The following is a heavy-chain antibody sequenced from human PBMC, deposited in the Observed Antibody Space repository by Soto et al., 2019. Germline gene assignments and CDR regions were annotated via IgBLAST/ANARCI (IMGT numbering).Heavy chain of an antibody. D-gene: IGHD3-10*01. V-gene: IGHV4-4*02. CDR1: GGSISSSNW. CDR3: ARVPLYGSGSYVFDD. J-gene: IGHJ4*02. CDR2: IYHSGST. Sequence: SETLSLTCAVSGGSISSSNWWSWVRQPPGKGLEWIGEIYHSGSTNYNPSLKSRVTISVDKSKNQFSLKLSSVTAADTAVYYCARVPLYGSGSYVFDDWGQGTLVIVSS.